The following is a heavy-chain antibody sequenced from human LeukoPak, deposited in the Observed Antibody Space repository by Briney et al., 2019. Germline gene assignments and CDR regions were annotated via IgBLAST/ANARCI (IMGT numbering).Heavy chain of an antibody. V-gene: IGHV3-30*04. CDR3: ARDFGLRPRYYFDY. Sequence: PGRSLRLSCAASGFTFSSYAMHWVRQAPGKGLEWVAVISYDGSNKYYADSVKGRFTISRDNSKNTLYLQMNSLRAEDTAAYYCARDFGLRPRYYFDYWGQGTLVTVSS. J-gene: IGHJ4*02. CDR2: ISYDGSNK. D-gene: IGHD3/OR15-3a*01. CDR1: GFTFSSYA.